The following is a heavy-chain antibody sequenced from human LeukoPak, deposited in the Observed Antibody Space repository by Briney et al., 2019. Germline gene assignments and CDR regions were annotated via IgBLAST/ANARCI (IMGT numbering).Heavy chain of an antibody. CDR1: DASITNYY. CDR3: ARLGYCSGGSCFDDAFDI. D-gene: IGHD2-15*01. J-gene: IGHJ3*02. Sequence: PSDTLSLTCTVSDASITNYYWGWIRQPPGKGLEWIGYIYYSGSTNYNPSLKSRVTISVDTSKNQFSLKLSSVTAADTAVYYCARLGYCSGGSCFDDAFDIWGQGTMVTVSS. CDR2: IYYSGST. V-gene: IGHV4-59*08.